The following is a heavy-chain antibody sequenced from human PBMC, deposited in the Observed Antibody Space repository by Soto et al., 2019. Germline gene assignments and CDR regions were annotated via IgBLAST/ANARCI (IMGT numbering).Heavy chain of an antibody. CDR2: ISYDGSNK. CDR1: GFTFSSYA. D-gene: IGHD3-3*01. Sequence: GGSLRLSCAASGFTFSSYAMHWVRQAPGKGLEWVAGISYDGSNKYYADSVKGRFTISRDNSKNTLYLQMNSLRAEDTAVYYCTTDLRSYDFWSGYYSSFDPWGQGTLVTVSS. CDR3: TTDLRSYDFWSGYYSSFDP. V-gene: IGHV3-30-3*01. J-gene: IGHJ5*02.